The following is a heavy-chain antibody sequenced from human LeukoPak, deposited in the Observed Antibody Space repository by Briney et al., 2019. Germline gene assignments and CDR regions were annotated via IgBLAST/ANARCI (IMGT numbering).Heavy chain of an antibody. J-gene: IGHJ4*02. CDR2: ISSTSSTI. V-gene: IGHV3-48*01. Sequence: GGSLRLSCAASGFTFSSYSMNWVRQAPGKGLEWVSYISSTSSTIYYADSVKGRSTISRDNAKNSLYLQMNSLRAEDTAVYYCARGGYSSSLGLDYWGQGTLVTVSS. CDR1: GFTFSSYS. CDR3: ARGGYSSSLGLDY. D-gene: IGHD6-6*01.